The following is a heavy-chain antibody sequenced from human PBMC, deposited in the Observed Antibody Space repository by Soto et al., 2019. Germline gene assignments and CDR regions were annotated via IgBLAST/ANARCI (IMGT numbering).Heavy chain of an antibody. D-gene: IGHD5-18*01. CDR1: GYTFTSYD. CDR3: AREPYSYGQKKASRSLGY. Sequence: QVQLVQSGAEVKKPGASVKVSCKASGYTFTSYDINWVRQATGQGLEWMGWMNPNSGNTGYAQKFQGRVTMTRNTSISTAYMELSSLRSEDTAVYYCAREPYSYGQKKASRSLGYWGQGTLVTVSS. CDR2: MNPNSGNT. J-gene: IGHJ4*02. V-gene: IGHV1-8*01.